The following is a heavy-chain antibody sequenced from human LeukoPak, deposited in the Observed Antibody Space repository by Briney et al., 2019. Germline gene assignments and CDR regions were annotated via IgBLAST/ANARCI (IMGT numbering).Heavy chain of an antibody. D-gene: IGHD6-13*01. CDR3: ARNPGAAATNPQRY. Sequence: PGGSLRLSCAASGFTFSSYWMHWVRHAPGKGLVWVSRINTDGSSTSYADSVKGRFTISRDNAKNALYLQMNSLRAEDTAVYYCARNPGAAATNPQRYWGQGTLVTVSA. CDR1: GFTFSSYW. J-gene: IGHJ4*02. V-gene: IGHV3-74*01. CDR2: INTDGSST.